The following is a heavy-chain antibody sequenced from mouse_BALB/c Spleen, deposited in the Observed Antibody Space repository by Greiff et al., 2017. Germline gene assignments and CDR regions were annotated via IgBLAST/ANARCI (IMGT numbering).Heavy chain of an antibody. CDR2: ISSGGGST. Sequence: DVMLVESGGGLVKPGGSLKLSCAASGFAFSSYDMSWVRQTPEKRLEWVAYISSGGGSTYYPDTVKGRFTISRDNAKNTLYLQMSSLKSEDTAMYYCARQGGAYWGQGTLVTVSA. CDR3: ARQGGAY. CDR1: GFAFSSYD. J-gene: IGHJ3*01. V-gene: IGHV5-12-1*01.